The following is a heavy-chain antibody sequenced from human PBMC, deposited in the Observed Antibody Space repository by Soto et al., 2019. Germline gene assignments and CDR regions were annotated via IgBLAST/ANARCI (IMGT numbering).Heavy chain of an antibody. CDR2: ISSGSGTI. Sequence: EVQLVESGGGLVQPGGSLRLSCAVSGFTFSNYDMNWVRQAPGKGLEWLSYISSGSGTIYYADSVRGRFTISRDNAKNSLYLQMNSLRTEDTAVYYCARDGYFGRFQYWGQGTLVTVSS. CDR1: GFTFSNYD. CDR3: ARDGYFGRFQY. J-gene: IGHJ1*01. V-gene: IGHV3-48*01. D-gene: IGHD3-10*01.